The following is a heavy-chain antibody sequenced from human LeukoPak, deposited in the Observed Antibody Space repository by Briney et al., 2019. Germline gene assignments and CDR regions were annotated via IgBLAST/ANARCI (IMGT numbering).Heavy chain of an antibody. CDR3: ARNIRDSSGSLLAIDY. CDR2: ISYDGSNK. J-gene: IGHJ4*02. V-gene: IGHV3-30-3*01. D-gene: IGHD3-22*01. Sequence: GRSLRLSCAASGFTFSSYAMHWVRQAPGKGLEWVAVISYDGSNKYYADSVKGRFTISRDNSKNTLYLQMSSLRAEDTAVYYCARNIRDSSGSLLAIDYWGQGTLVTVSS. CDR1: GFTFSSYA.